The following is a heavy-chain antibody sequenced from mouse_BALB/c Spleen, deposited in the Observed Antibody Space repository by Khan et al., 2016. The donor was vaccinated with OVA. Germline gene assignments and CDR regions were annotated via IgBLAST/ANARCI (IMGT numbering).Heavy chain of an antibody. J-gene: IGHJ4*01. CDR2: IWGGGGT. V-gene: IGHV2-6-4*01. D-gene: IGHD2-14*01. Sequence: QVQLKQSGPGLVAPSQSLSITCTVSGLSLSRYNIHWVRQPPGKGLEWLGMIWGGGGTDYNSTLKSRLSIRKDNSQSQVLLKMNSLQTDDTAMYYCARAYYGYDGDYAMDYWGQGTSVTVSS. CDR3: ARAYYGYDGDYAMDY. CDR1: GLSLSRYN.